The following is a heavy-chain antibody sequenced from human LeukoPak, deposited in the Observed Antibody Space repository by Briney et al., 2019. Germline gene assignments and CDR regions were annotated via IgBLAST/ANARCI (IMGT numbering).Heavy chain of an antibody. CDR3: ARVYYGSGSLHYYYYYMDV. CDR1: GFTVSSNY. CDR2: IYSGGRP. D-gene: IGHD3-10*01. J-gene: IGHJ6*03. V-gene: IGHV3-53*01. Sequence: QPGGSLRLSCAASGFTVSSNYMSWVRQAPGKGLEWVSLIYSGGRPYYADSVKGRFTISRDNSKNTLYLQMNSLRAEDTAVYYCARVYYGSGSLHYYYYYMDVWGKGTTVTISS.